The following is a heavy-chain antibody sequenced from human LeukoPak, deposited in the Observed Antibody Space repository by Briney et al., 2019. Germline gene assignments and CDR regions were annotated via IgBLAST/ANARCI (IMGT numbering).Heavy chain of an antibody. J-gene: IGHJ6*03. V-gene: IGHV4-34*01. CDR3: ARGSSTTVTHPVSVSYYMDV. D-gene: IGHD4-17*01. CDR2: INHSGST. CDR1: GGSFSGYY. Sequence: SETLSLTCAVYGGSFSGYYWSWIRHPPGKGLEWIGEINHSGSTNYNPSLKSRVTISVDTSKNQFSLKLSSVTAADTAVYYCARGSSTTVTHPVSVSYYMDVWGKGTTVTVSS.